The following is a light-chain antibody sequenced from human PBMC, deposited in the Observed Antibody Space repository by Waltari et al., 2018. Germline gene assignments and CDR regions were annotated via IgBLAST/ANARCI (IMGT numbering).Light chain of an antibody. CDR3: QQYETWPRT. V-gene: IGKV3-15*01. J-gene: IGKJ1*01. Sequence: EIVMTQSPATLSVSPGERVTISCRASQSVSSNLAWYQQKLGQAPRLLIYGPSTRATGIPARFSGSGSGTEFTLTISSLQSEDFAVYYCQQYETWPRTFGQGTRVEMK. CDR1: QSVSSN. CDR2: GPS.